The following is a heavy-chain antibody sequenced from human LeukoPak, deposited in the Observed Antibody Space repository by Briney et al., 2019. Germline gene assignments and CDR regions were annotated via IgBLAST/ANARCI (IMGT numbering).Heavy chain of an antibody. J-gene: IGHJ2*01. D-gene: IGHD3-10*01. Sequence: GGSLRLSCSGSGFTFMNYVMTWVRQAPGKGLEWVSSIRLGGGLTHSADPVKGRFIISRDMNTLFLQMNNLRPEDTAMYYCARKITMVRGPLIKGYFDLWGRGTLVSVSS. V-gene: IGHV3-23*01. CDR3: ARKITMVRGPLIKGYFDL. CDR2: IRLGGGLT. CDR1: GFTFMNYV.